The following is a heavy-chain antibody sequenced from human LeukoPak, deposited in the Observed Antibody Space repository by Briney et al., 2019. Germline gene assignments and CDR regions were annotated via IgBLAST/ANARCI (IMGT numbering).Heavy chain of an antibody. J-gene: IGHJ4*02. Sequence: GASVKVSCKASGGTFSSYAISWVRQAPGQGLEWMGRIIPILGIANYAQKFQGRVTITADKSTSTAYMELSSLRSEDTAVYYCARANSGYYFDHWGLGTLVTVSS. CDR1: GGTFSSYA. V-gene: IGHV1-69*04. D-gene: IGHD3-22*01. CDR3: ARANSGYYFDH. CDR2: IIPILGIA.